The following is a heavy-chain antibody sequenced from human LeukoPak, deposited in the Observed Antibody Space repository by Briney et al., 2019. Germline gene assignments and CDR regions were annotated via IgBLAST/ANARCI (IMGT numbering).Heavy chain of an antibody. V-gene: IGHV3-30-3*01. CDR2: ISYDGNDK. CDR1: GFTFSNYA. D-gene: IGHD5-18*01. Sequence: GRSLRLSCAASGFTFSNYAMHWVRQAPGKGLEWVAIISYDGNDKYYTDSVKGRFTISRDKSKNTLYLQMNSLRAEDTAVYYCARDRDTAMGLWGQGTLVTVSS. J-gene: IGHJ4*02. CDR3: ARDRDTAMGL.